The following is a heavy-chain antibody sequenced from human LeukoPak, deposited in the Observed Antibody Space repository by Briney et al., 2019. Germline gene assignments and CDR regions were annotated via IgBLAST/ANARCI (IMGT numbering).Heavy chain of an antibody. J-gene: IGHJ3*02. D-gene: IGHD2-2*01. CDR1: GGSFSGYY. Sequence: SETLSLTCAVYGGSFSGYYWSWIRQPPGKGLEWIGEINHSGSTNYNPSLKSRVTISVDTSKNQFSLKLSSVTAADTAVYYCARGGYQLLTGAFDIWGQGTVVTVSS. CDR2: INHSGST. CDR3: ARGGYQLLTGAFDI. V-gene: IGHV4-34*01.